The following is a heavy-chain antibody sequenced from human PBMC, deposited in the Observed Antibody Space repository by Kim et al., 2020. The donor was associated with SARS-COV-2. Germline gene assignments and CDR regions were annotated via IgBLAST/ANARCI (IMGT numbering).Heavy chain of an antibody. D-gene: IGHD2-8*02. J-gene: IGHJ4*02. CDR1: GYSFTTYW. CDR2: IYPGDSDT. Sequence: ESLKISCEASGYSFTTYWIGWVRQMPGKGLEWMGIIYPGDSDTRYNRSFQGQVTISVDRSTNTAYLQWSGLKASGTRMYYCARRLYCAGGACYWGPFYSWGQGTLVTVSS. CDR3: ARRLYCAGGACYWGPFYS. V-gene: IGHV5-51*01.